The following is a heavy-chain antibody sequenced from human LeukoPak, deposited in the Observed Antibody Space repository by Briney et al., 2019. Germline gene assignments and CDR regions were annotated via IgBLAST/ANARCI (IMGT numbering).Heavy chain of an antibody. CDR1: GGTFSSYA. CDR3: ARGQLLPYWYFDL. V-gene: IGHV1-69*05. J-gene: IGHJ2*01. D-gene: IGHD2-2*01. Sequence: ASVKVSCKASGGTFSSYAISWVRQAPGQGLEWMGGIIPISGTANYAQKFQGRVTITTDESTSTAYMELSSLRSEDTAVYYCARGQLLPYWYFDLWGRGTLVTVSS. CDR2: IIPISGTA.